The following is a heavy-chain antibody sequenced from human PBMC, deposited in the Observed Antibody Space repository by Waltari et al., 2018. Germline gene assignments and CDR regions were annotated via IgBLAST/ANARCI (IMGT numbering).Heavy chain of an antibody. Sequence: EVQLLQSGGGLVQPGGSLRLSCAASGFTFSNYAMAWVRQTPGKGLEWVSGISISGTYYADSVKGRLTLSRDNSKDTLELQMNSLRADDTAVYYCAKAALDDYGSGAYFDHWGQGALVTVSS. CDR2: ISISGT. V-gene: IGHV3-23*01. CDR3: AKAALDDYGSGAYFDH. J-gene: IGHJ4*02. D-gene: IGHD3-10*01. CDR1: GFTFSNYA.